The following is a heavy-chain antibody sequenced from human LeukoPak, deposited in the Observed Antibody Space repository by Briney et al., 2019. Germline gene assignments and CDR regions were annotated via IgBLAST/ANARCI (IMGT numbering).Heavy chain of an antibody. D-gene: IGHD5-18*01. CDR2: ISWNSGSI. V-gene: IGHV3-9*01. Sequence: GRPLRLSCAASGFTFDDYAMHWVRQAPGKGLEWVSGISWNSGSIDYADSVKGRFTISRDNAKNSLYLQMNSLRPEDTAFYYCAKAKNLNIYSSFDYWGQGTLVTVSS. CDR1: GFTFDDYA. J-gene: IGHJ4*02. CDR3: AKAKNLNIYSSFDY.